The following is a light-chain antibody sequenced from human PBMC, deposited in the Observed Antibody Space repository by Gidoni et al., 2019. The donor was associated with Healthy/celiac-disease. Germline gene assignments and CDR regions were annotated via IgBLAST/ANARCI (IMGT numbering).Light chain of an antibody. V-gene: IGKV3-11*01. J-gene: IGKJ1*01. Sequence: EIVLTQSPATLSLSPGERATLSCRASQSVSSYLAWYQQKPGQAPRLLIYDASNRATGIPARFSGSGSGTDFTLTISSLEPEDFAVYYCQQRCNWLWTFXQXTKVEIK. CDR1: QSVSSY. CDR3: QQRCNWLWT. CDR2: DAS.